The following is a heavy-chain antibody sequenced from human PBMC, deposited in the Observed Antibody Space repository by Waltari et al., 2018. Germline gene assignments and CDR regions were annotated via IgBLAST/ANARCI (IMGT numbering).Heavy chain of an antibody. V-gene: IGHV3-30-3*01. CDR2: ISYDGSNK. CDR1: GFTFSSYA. CDR3: ARNPRIVVVVAAVDY. J-gene: IGHJ4*02. D-gene: IGHD2-15*01. Sequence: QVQLVESGGGVVQPGRSLRLSCAASGFTFSSYAMPWVRQAPGKGLEWVAVISYDGSNKYYADSVKGRFTISRDNSKNTLYLQMNSLRAEDTAVYYCARNPRIVVVVAAVDYWGQGTLVTVSS.